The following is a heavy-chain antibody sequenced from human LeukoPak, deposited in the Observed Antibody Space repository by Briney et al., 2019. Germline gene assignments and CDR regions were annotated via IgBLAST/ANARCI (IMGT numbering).Heavy chain of an antibody. CDR3: APTSEAYTSNWSV. CDR1: GYRFTDDY. D-gene: IGHD3-16*01. Sequence: GASVKVSCKTPGYRFTDDYIHWVRQAPGQGLEWMGWINPDSGFTNYAPKFQGRVIMTRDTSISTAYMEVRRLRYDDTAIYYCAPTSEAYTSNWSVWGQGTLVTVSP. CDR2: INPDSGFT. V-gene: IGHV1-2*02. J-gene: IGHJ4*02.